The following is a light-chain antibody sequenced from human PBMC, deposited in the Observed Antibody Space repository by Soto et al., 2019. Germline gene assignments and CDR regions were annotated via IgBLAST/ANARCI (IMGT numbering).Light chain of an antibody. CDR2: AAS. J-gene: IGKJ4*01. Sequence: DMQMTQSPSSVSASVGDRVTITCRASQGISSWLASYQQKPGKAPKLLIYAASSLQSGVPSRCTDSGAWTDFTLTITSLQPEDFATYNFQQANSFPLTFSGATKLETK. CDR3: QQANSFPLT. V-gene: IGKV1-12*01. CDR1: QGISSW.